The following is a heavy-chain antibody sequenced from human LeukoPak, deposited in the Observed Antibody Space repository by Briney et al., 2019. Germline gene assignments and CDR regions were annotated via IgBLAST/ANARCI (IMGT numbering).Heavy chain of an antibody. CDR2: IYYSGST. CDR3: ARTDGYSLLADY. V-gene: IGHV4-39*01. Sequence: SETLSLTCTVSGGSISSSSYYWGWIRQPPGKGLEWIGSIYYSGSTYYNPSLKSRVTVSVDTSKNQFSLKLSSVTAVDTAVYYCARTDGYSLLADYWGQGTLVTVSS. J-gene: IGHJ4*02. CDR1: GGSISSSSYY. D-gene: IGHD5-24*01.